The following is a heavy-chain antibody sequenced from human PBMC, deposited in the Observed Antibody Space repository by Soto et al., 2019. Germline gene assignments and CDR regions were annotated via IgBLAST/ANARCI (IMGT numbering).Heavy chain of an antibody. Sequence: GASVKVSCKASGYTFTGYYMHWVRQAPGHGLEWMGWINPNSGGTNYAQKFQGWVTMTRDTSISTAYMELSRLRSDDTAVYYCARYHSSSWYPGGLFDPCGQGTLVTVSS. CDR3: ARYHSSSWYPGGLFDP. J-gene: IGHJ5*02. CDR1: GYTFTGYY. D-gene: IGHD6-13*01. V-gene: IGHV1-2*04. CDR2: INPNSGGT.